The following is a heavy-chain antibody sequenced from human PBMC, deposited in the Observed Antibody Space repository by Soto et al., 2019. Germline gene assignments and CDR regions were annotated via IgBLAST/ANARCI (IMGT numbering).Heavy chain of an antibody. J-gene: IGHJ5*02. Sequence: SETLSLTCAVYGGSFSGYYWSWIRQPPGKGLEWIGEINHSGSTNYNPSLKSRVTISVDTSKNQFSLKLSSVTAADTAVYYCARGLVVVVPAAIWFDPWDQGTLVTVSS. CDR1: GGSFSGYY. CDR2: INHSGST. D-gene: IGHD2-2*02. V-gene: IGHV4-34*01. CDR3: ARGLVVVVPAAIWFDP.